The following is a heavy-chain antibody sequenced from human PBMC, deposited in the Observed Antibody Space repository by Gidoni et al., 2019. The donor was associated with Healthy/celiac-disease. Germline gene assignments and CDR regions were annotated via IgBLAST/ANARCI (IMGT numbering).Heavy chain of an antibody. CDR1: GFTFSNYY. J-gene: IGHJ4*02. Sequence: QVQLVESGGGLVKPGGSLRLSCAASGFTFSNYYMSWIRQAPGKGLEWVSYISSSGSTIYYADSVKSRFTISRDNAKNSLYLQMNSLRAEDTAVYYCAREDDYSNLREERGYWGQGTLVTVSS. V-gene: IGHV3-11*01. CDR2: ISSSGSTI. D-gene: IGHD4-4*01. CDR3: AREDDYSNLREERGY.